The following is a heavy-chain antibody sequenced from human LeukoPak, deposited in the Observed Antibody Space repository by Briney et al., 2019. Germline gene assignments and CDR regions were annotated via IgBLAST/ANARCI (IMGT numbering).Heavy chain of an antibody. CDR2: IVPGFDTV. V-gene: IGHV1-69*13. D-gene: IGHD5-24*01. Sequence: ASVKVSCKASGGTFSNYAISWVRQAPGQGLEWMGGIVPGFDTVDYAQRFQDRVTITADESTGTAYMEMSSLRSEDTAMYYCARDRREMADLYFDYWGQGTLVTVSS. CDR3: ARDRREMADLYFDY. J-gene: IGHJ4*02. CDR1: GGTFSNYA.